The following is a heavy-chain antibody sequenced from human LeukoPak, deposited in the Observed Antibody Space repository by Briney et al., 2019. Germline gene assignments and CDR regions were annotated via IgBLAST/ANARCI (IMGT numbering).Heavy chain of an antibody. CDR2: INPSWGST. CDR1: GYTFTSYY. V-gene: IGHV1-46*03. J-gene: IGHJ4*02. CDR3: ARDDYSGSYRSGYYFDY. D-gene: IGHD1-26*01. Sequence: ASVKVSCKASGYTFTSYYMHWVRQAPGQGLEWMGIINPSWGSTSYVQKLQGRVTMTRDTSTSTVYMELSSLRSEDTAVYYCARDDYSGSYRSGYYFDYWGQGTLVTVSS.